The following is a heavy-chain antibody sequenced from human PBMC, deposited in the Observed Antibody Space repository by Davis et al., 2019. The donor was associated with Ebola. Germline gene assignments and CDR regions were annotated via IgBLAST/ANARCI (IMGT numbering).Heavy chain of an antibody. Sequence: WGSLSLSCAASGFTFSSYAMHWVRQAPGKGLEWVAVISYDGSNKYYADSVKGRFTISRDNSKNTLYLQMNSLRAEDTAVYYCARATVLDYWGQGTLVTVSS. CDR1: GFTFSSYA. J-gene: IGHJ4*02. D-gene: IGHD1-1*01. CDR3: ARATVLDY. CDR2: ISYDGSNK. V-gene: IGHV3-30*04.